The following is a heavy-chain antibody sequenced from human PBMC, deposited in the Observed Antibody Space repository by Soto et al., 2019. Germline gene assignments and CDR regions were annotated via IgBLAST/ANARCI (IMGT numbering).Heavy chain of an antibody. CDR2: FSLSGTT. V-gene: IGHV4-4*07. CDR1: GASITGNFF. Sequence: SETLSLTCTVSGASITGNFFWSWIRQPAGKGLEWIGRFSLSGTTNYNPSLRSRVTMSADVSKNQFSLRLTSVTAADTALYYCARGMTPPGAPAWYYFDSWGQGTLVTV. CDR3: ARGMTPPGAPAWYYFDS. J-gene: IGHJ4*02. D-gene: IGHD2-8*02.